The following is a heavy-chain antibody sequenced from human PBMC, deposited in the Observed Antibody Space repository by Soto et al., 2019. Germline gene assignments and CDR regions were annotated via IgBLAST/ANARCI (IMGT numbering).Heavy chain of an antibody. CDR3: AKRDQQC. J-gene: IGHJ4*02. D-gene: IGHD6-19*01. Sequence: EAQLLESGGDLVQSGGSLRLSCAASGFTFSIYGMTWVRQAPGKGLEWVSAISGSGGSTYYADSVRDRFTISRDNSNNTLYLQMNSLRVEDTAVYYCAKRDQQCWGQGTLVTVSS. CDR1: GFTFSIYG. V-gene: IGHV3-23*01. CDR2: ISGSGGST.